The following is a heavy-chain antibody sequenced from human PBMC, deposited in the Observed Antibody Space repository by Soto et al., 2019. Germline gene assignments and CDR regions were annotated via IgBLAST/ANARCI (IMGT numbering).Heavy chain of an antibody. CDR1: GFTFSSYW. V-gene: IGHV3-74*01. CDR2: INSNGSST. J-gene: IGHJ4*02. D-gene: IGHD3-22*01. CDR3: AIRASYYDSSGYFDY. Sequence: EVQLVESGGGLVQPGGSLRLSCAASGFTFSSYWMHWVRQAPGKGLVWVSRINSNGSSTSYADSVKGRFTISRDNAKNTLYLQMNSLRAEDTAVYYCAIRASYYDSSGYFDYWGQGTLVTVSS.